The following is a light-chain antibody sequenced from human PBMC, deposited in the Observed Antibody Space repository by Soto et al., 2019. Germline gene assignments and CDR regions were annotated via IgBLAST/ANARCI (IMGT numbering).Light chain of an antibody. CDR1: QSISGW. CDR2: DAS. V-gene: IGKV1-5*01. CDR3: QQSKSLSLS. J-gene: IGKJ4*01. Sequence: DIQMTQSPSTLSASVGDRITITCRASQSISGWLAWYQQKPGKAPKLLIYDASTLEDGVPSRFSGSVSGTEYILTISSLQPDDFATYYCQQSKSLSLSFGGGPRV.